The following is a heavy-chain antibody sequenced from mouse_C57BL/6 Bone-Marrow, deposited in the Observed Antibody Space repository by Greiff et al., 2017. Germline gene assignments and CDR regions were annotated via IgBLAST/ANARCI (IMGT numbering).Heavy chain of an antibody. J-gene: IGHJ3*01. V-gene: IGHV5-16*01. D-gene: IGHD2-4*01. CDR1: GFTFSDYY. CDR3: ARDPFYYDY. Sequence: EVKLMESEGGLVQPGSSMKLSCTASGFTFSDYYMAWVRQVPEKGLEWVSNINYDGSSTYYLDSLKSRFITSRDNAKNILYLQMSSLKSEDTATYYCARDPFYYDYWGQGTLVTVSA. CDR2: INYDGSST.